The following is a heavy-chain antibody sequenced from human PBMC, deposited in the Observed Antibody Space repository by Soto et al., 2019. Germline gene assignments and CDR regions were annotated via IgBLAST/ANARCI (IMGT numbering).Heavy chain of an antibody. D-gene: IGHD6-6*01. V-gene: IGHV3-30*03. CDR2: MSYAGSYK. CDR3: AREMYPRAVLDSGSPWGDY. J-gene: IGHJ4*02. CDR1: GFTFSDFG. Sequence: GGSLRLSCAVSGFTFSDFGMHWVRQAPGKGLEWVAVMSYAGSYKYYADSVKGRLTITRDLSGNTLFLQMNSLRLEDTAVYFCAREMYPRAVLDSGSPWGDYWGQGTLVTVSS.